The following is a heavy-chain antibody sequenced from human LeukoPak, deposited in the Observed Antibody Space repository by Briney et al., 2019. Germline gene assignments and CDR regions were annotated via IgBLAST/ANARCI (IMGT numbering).Heavy chain of an antibody. CDR3: ARRGWGYYDSSGYYLNYYFDY. CDR1: GFTFSSYA. V-gene: IGHV3-30-3*01. CDR2: ISYDGSNK. Sequence: GGSLRLSCAASGFTFSSYAMHWVRQAPGKGLEWVAVISYDGSNKYYADSVKGRFTISRDNSKNTLYLQMNSQRAEDTAVYYCARRGWGYYDSSGYYLNYYFDYWGQGTLVTVSS. J-gene: IGHJ4*02. D-gene: IGHD3-22*01.